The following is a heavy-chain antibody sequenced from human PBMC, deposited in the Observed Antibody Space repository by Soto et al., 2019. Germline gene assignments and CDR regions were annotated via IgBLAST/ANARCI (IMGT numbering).Heavy chain of an antibody. CDR2: ISSSSSYI. CDR3: ARVRSYCSSTSCPDY. J-gene: IGHJ4*02. Sequence: PGGSLRLSCAAPGFTFSSYSMNWVRQAPGKGLEWVSSISSSSSYIYYADSVKGRFTISRDNAKNSLYLQMNSLRAEDTAVYYCARVRSYCSSTSCPDYWGQGTLVTVSS. D-gene: IGHD2-2*01. V-gene: IGHV3-21*01. CDR1: GFTFSSYS.